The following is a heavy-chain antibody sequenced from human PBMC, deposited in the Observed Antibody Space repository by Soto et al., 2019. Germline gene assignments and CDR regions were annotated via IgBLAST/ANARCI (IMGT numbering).Heavy chain of an antibody. CDR3: ATMNGYFEY. V-gene: IGHV3-23*01. Sequence: EVQLLESGGGLVQPGGSLRLSCADSGFRFSSYSMSWVRQTPGKGLEWVSAITGSGDKTYYADSVKGRFTISRDNSKNTHYLQMTSLRAEDTGIYYCATMNGYFEYWGQGTLVTVSS. D-gene: IGHD3-22*01. CDR2: ITGSGDKT. J-gene: IGHJ4*02. CDR1: GFRFSSYS.